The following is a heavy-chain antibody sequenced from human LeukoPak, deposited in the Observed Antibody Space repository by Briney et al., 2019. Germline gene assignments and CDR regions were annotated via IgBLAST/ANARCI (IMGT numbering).Heavy chain of an antibody. CDR2: IWLDGTNK. V-gene: IGHV3-30*02. D-gene: IGHD6-19*01. CDR3: AKDRGWYDY. J-gene: IGHJ4*02. Sequence: GGSLRLSCAASGFTFSNYGMHWVRQAPGKGLEWVAVIWLDGTNKYYADSVRGRFTISRDNSKNTLYLQMNSLRTEDTALYHCAKDRGWYDYWGQGTLVTVSS. CDR1: GFTFSNYG.